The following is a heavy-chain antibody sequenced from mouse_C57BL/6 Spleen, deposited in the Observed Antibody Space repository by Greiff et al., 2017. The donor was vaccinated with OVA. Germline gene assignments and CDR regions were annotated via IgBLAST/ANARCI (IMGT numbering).Heavy chain of an antibody. Sequence: EVQLQQSGPELVKPGASVKISCKASGYTFTDYYMNWVKQSHGKSLEWIGDINPNNGGTSYNQKFKGKATLTVDKSSSTAYMELRSLTSEDSAVYYCAREAFFDKVSFDYWGQGTTLTVSS. J-gene: IGHJ2*01. D-gene: IGHD6-1*01. CDR2: INPNNGGT. CDR1: GYTFTDYY. CDR3: AREAFFDKVSFDY. V-gene: IGHV1-26*01.